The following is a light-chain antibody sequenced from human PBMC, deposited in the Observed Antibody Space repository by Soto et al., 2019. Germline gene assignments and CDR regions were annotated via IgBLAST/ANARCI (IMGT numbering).Light chain of an antibody. CDR1: QGISSW. V-gene: IGKV1D-16*01. CDR2: AAS. CDR3: LQHYSYPYT. Sequence: DIQMTQSPSSLSASVGDRVTITCRASQGISSWLAWYQQKPEKAPKSLIYAASNLQSGVPSRFSCIASGTFFTIILISPHPEDPSTYYRLQHYSYPYTFGQGTKLEIQ. J-gene: IGKJ2*01.